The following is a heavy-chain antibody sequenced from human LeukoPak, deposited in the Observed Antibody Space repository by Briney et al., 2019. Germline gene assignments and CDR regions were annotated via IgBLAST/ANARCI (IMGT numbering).Heavy chain of an antibody. Sequence: PGGSLRLSCAASGFTFDDYTMHWVRQAPGKGLEWVSLISWDGGSTYYADSVKGRFTTSRDNAKNTLYLQLNSLRVEDTATYFCARDLGDGTPFDYWGQGTLVTVSS. CDR1: GFTFDDYT. J-gene: IGHJ4*02. CDR2: ISWDGGST. CDR3: ARDLGDGTPFDY. V-gene: IGHV3-43*01. D-gene: IGHD1-7*01.